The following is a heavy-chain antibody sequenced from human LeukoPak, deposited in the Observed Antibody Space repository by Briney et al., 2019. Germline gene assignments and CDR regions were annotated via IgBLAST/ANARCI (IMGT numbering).Heavy chain of an antibody. CDR2: IYYSGST. Sequence: PSETLSLTCTVSGGSISSYYWSWIRQPPGKGLEWIGYIYYSGSTNYNPSLKSRVTISVDTSKNQFSLKLSSVTAADTAVYYCARGAVIHYYYMDVWGKGTTVTVSS. J-gene: IGHJ6*03. V-gene: IGHV4-59*01. CDR3: ARGAVIHYYYMDV. CDR1: GGSISSYY.